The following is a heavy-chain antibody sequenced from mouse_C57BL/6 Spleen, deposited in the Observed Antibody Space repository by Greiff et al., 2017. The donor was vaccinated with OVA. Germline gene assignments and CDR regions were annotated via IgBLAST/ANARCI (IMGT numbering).Heavy chain of an antibody. Sequence: EVQLQQSGTVLARPGASVKMSCKTSGYTFTSYWMHWVKQRPGQGLEWIGAIYPGNSDTSYNQKFKGKAKLTAVTSASTAYMELSSLTNEDSAVYYCSTGANWDYFDYWGQGTTLTVSS. D-gene: IGHD4-1*01. CDR1: GYTFTSYW. J-gene: IGHJ2*01. V-gene: IGHV1-5*01. CDR2: IYPGNSDT. CDR3: STGANWDYFDY.